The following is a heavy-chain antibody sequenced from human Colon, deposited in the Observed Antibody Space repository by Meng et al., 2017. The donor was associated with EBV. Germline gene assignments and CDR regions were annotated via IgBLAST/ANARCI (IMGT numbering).Heavy chain of an antibody. D-gene: IGHD2-21*02. V-gene: IGHV4-4*02. CDR2: IYHSGST. Sequence: VSLQESRPGLVKPSGPLSLSCAVSGGSLSSRNWWSWVRQPPGKGLEWIGEIYHSGSTNYNPSLKSRVTISVDESKNQFSLRLSSVTAADTAVYYCARVGAYCGGDCYHPRWGQGTLVTVSS. CDR3: ARVGAYCGGDCYHPR. J-gene: IGHJ4*02. CDR1: GGSLSSRNW.